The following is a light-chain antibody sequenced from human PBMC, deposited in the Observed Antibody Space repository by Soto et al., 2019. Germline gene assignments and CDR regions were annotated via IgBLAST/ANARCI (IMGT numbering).Light chain of an antibody. CDR1: QSVGSN. CDR3: QQYNKWPAWT. V-gene: IGKV3-15*01. Sequence: EVLMTQSPATLSASPGERVTLSCRASQSVGSNLAWYQQTPGQAPTLLIYDASTRTNGLPARFSGSGSGTELTLTISSLQSADFGVYSCQQYNKWPAWTFGQGTQVDIK. J-gene: IGKJ1*01. CDR2: DAS.